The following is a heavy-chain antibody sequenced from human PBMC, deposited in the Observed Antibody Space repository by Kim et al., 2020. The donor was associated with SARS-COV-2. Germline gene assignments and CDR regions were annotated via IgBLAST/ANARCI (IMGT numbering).Heavy chain of an antibody. V-gene: IGHV4-39*01. J-gene: IGHJ3*01. Sequence: SETLSLTCSVSGDSISRSNSYWGWVRQTPGKGLEWIASFFGRGSASYNASLKNRAATSVDTSKNQFSLTLTSVTAADSATYYCARHQKKAHDPFVLWGQGTIVTVSS. CDR2: FFGRGSA. CDR3: ARHQKKAHDPFVL. CDR1: GDSISRSNSY.